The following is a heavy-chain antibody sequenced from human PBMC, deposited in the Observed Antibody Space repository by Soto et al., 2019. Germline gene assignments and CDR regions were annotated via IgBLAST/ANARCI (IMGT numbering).Heavy chain of an antibody. CDR3: ARDLFGELPY. CDR2: FNLFNGDT. Sequence: QVQLVQSGPEVKKPGASVNVSCKASGFTFTTSGITWVRQAPGQGLEWMGWFNLFNGDTNYAQKFQGRLSMTTDTSTTTAYMELTNLRSDDTAVYYCARDLFGELPYWGQGTLVTVSS. D-gene: IGHD3-16*01. J-gene: IGHJ4*02. CDR1: GFTFTTSG. V-gene: IGHV1-18*01.